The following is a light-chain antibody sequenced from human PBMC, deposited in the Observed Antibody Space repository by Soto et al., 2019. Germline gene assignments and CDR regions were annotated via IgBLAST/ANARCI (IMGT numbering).Light chain of an antibody. CDR1: YDISSS. Sequence: DIQLTQSPSFLSASFEDRVTISCRASYDISSSLAWYQQEPGKPPKLLIYDSSTLQTGVPSRFTGSGSGRKFTLTISGLQFGDFATYFCQQLSHYPYTFGQGTKVDTK. CDR3: QQLSHYPYT. V-gene: IGKV1-9*01. CDR2: DSS. J-gene: IGKJ2*01.